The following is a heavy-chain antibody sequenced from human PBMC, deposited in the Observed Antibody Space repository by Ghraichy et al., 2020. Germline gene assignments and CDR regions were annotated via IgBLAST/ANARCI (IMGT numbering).Heavy chain of an antibody. V-gene: IGHV4-4*02. CDR1: GGSISTFHW. CDR3: ATQTFSYAWHY. Sequence: SETLSLTCAVSGGSISTFHWWSWVRQPPGKGLEWIWEISLRGNINYNPSLKSRATISLDQSKNQLSLKLNSVTAADTALYFCATQTFSYAWHYWGQGTLVTVSS. CDR2: ISLRGNI. D-gene: IGHD2-2*01. J-gene: IGHJ4*02.